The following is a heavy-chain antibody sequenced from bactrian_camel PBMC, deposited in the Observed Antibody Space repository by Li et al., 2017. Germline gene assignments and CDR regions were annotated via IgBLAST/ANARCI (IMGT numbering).Heavy chain of an antibody. Sequence: QLVESGGGSVQAGGSLRISCVASGSITSDYCMGWVRQAPGKEREEVARIFSTSGTAYADSVKGRFTISRDNAKNTLYLQMNSLETEDTARYYCTADQSGTLWVSSYNVWGQGTQVTVS. D-gene: IGHD2*01. CDR2: IFSTSGT. CDR3: TADQSGTLWVSSYNV. V-gene: IGHV3S53*01. J-gene: IGHJ4*01. CDR1: GSITSDYC.